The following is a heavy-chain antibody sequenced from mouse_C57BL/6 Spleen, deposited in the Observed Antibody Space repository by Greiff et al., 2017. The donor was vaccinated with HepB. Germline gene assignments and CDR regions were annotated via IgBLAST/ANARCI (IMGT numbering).Heavy chain of an antibody. Sequence: QVQLQQPGAELVKPGASVKLSCKASGYTFTSYWMQWVKQRPGQGLEWIGEIDPSDSYTNYTQKFKGKATLTVDTSSSTAYMQLSSLTSEDSAVYYCARSNPVGSMDYWGQGTSVAVSS. CDR3: ARSNPVGSMDY. CDR2: IDPSDSYT. V-gene: IGHV1-50*01. J-gene: IGHJ4*01. CDR1: GYTFTSYW.